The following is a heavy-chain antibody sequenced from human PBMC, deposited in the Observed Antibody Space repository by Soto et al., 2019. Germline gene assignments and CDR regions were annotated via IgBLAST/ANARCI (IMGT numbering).Heavy chain of an antibody. CDR2: IYYSGST. Sequence: SETLSLTCTVSGGSISSGGYYWSWIRQHPGKGLEWIGYIYYSGSTYYNPSLKSRVTISVDTSKNQFSLKLSSVTAADTAVYYCARLGSVTSYYFDYWGKGTLVTVSS. V-gene: IGHV4-31*03. CDR1: GGSISSGGYY. CDR3: ARLGSVTSYYFDY. D-gene: IGHD4-17*01. J-gene: IGHJ4*02.